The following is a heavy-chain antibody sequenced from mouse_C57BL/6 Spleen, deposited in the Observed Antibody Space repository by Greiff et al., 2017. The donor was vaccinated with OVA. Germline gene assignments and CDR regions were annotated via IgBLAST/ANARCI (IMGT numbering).Heavy chain of an antibody. D-gene: IGHD1-1*01. J-gene: IGHJ1*03. CDR2: ISSGSSTI. V-gene: IGHV5-17*01. CDR3: ARIGYYGSWYCDV. Sequence: EVQLVESGGGLVKPGGSLKLSCAASGFTFSDYGMHWVRQAPEKGLEWVAYISSGSSTIYYADTVKGRFTIARDNAKNTLFLQRTSLRSEDTAMYYCARIGYYGSWYCDVWGTGTTVTVSS. CDR1: GFTFSDYG.